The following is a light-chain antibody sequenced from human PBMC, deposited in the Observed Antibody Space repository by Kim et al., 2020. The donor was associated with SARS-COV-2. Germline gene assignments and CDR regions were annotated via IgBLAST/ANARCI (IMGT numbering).Light chain of an antibody. CDR2: DAS. V-gene: IGKV1-5*01. CDR1: QRISSW. J-gene: IGKJ1*01. CDR3: QHYGTYSRT. Sequence: AAVGDRTTIYSRARQRISSWLAWYQQKPGEAPNLLIYDASTLESGVPSRFSGSGSGTEFTLTISSLQPDDVATYYCQHYGTYSRTFGQGTKVDIK.